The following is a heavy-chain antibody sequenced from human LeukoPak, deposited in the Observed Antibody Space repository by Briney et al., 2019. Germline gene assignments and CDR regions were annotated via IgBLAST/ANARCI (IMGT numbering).Heavy chain of an antibody. CDR1: GFTFSSYW. J-gene: IGHJ6*02. CDR2: IASDGSST. V-gene: IGHV3-74*01. D-gene: IGHD3-22*01. Sequence: GGSLRLSCAASGFTFSSYWMNWVRQAPGKGRVWVSRIASDGSSTTYADSVKGRFSISRDNAKNTLYLQMNSLRAEDTAVYYCARGTDYYDSSGYYPPYYYGMDVWGQGTTVTVSS. CDR3: ARGTDYYDSSGYYPPYYYGMDV.